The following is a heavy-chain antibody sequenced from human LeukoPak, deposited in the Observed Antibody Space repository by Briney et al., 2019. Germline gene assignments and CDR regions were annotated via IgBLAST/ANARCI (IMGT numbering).Heavy chain of an antibody. Sequence: GGSLRLSCAASGFTFSSYWMTWVRQAPGKGLEWVANIKQDGREKSYVDSVKGRFTISRDNAKKSLYLQMNTLRAEDTAVYFCARENYDVTGDYIDYWGQGTLVTVSS. CDR3: ARENYDVTGDYIDY. CDR2: IKQDGREK. V-gene: IGHV3-7*01. D-gene: IGHD7-27*01. CDR1: GFTFSSYW. J-gene: IGHJ4*02.